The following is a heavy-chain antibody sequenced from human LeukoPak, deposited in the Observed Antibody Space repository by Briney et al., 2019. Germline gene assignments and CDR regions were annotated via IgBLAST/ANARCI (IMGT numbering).Heavy chain of an antibody. CDR1: GGSISSGSYY. CDR3: ARGQGVAGTFDY. J-gene: IGHJ4*02. Sequence: PSETLSLTCTVSGGSISSGSYYWSWIRQPAGKGLEWIGRIYTSGSTNYNPSPKSRVTMSVDTSKNQFSLKLSSVTAADTAVYYCARGQGVAGTFDYWGQGTLVTVSS. V-gene: IGHV4-61*02. CDR2: IYTSGST. D-gene: IGHD6-19*01.